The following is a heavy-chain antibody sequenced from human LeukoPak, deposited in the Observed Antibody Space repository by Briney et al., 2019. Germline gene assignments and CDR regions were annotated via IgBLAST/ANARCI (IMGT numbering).Heavy chain of an antibody. CDR2: INHSGST. J-gene: IGHJ4*02. V-gene: IGHV4-34*01. CDR1: GGSFSGYY. CDR3: ARDEDCSGGSCYRVALDY. Sequence: SETLSLTCAVYGGSFSGYYWSWIRQPPGKGLEWIGEINHSGSTNYNPSLKSRVTISVDTSKNQFSLKLSSVTAADTAVYYCARDEDCSGGSCYRVALDYWGQGTLVTVSS. D-gene: IGHD2-15*01.